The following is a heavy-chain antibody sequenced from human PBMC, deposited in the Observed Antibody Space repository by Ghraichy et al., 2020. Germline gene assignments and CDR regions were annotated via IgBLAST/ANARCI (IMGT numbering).Heavy chain of an antibody. D-gene: IGHD2-2*01. V-gene: IGHV4-59*01. CDR1: GGSISSYY. CDR2: IYYSGST. J-gene: IGHJ4*02. CDR3: ARGGGTMPFFDY. Sequence: GSLRLSCTVSGGSISSYYWSWIRQPPGKGLEWIGYIYYSGSTNYNPSLKSRVTISVDTSKNQFSLKLSSVTAADTAVYYCARGGGTMPFFDYWGQGTLVTVSS.